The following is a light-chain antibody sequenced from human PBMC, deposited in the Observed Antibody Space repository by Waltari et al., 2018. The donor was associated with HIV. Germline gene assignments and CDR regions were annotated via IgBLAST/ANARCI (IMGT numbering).Light chain of an antibody. J-gene: IGKJ1*01. CDR2: DAS. CDR1: QSVSSSF. CDR3: QQYGSSLWT. V-gene: IGKV3-20*01. Sequence: IVLTQSPGTLSLSPGERATLSCRASQSVSSSFLAWYQQQPGQVPRLLIYDASSRATGIPDRFSGSGSGTNVTLTISRLEPEDFGVYYCQQYGSSLWTFGQGTKVEIK.